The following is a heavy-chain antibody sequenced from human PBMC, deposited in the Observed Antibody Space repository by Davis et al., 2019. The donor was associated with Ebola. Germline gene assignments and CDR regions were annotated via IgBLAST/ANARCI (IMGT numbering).Heavy chain of an antibody. CDR3: ARDRGGMTGYWFDP. CDR1: GGSFSDYY. D-gene: IGHD3-10*01. J-gene: IGHJ5*02. V-gene: IGHV4-34*01. Sequence: SETLSLTCAVYGGSFSDYYWSWIRQPPGKGLEWIGEINHSGSTNYNPSLKSRVTISVDTSKNQFSLKLSSVTAADTAVYYCARDRGGMTGYWFDPWGQGTLVTVSS. CDR2: INHSGST.